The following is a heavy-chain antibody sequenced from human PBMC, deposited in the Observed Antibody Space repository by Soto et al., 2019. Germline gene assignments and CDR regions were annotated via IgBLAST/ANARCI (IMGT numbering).Heavy chain of an antibody. V-gene: IGHV3-21*01. Sequence: GGSLRLSCAASGFTFSSYSMNWVRQAPGKGLEWVSSISSSSSYIYYADSVKGRFTISRDNAKNSLYLQMNSLRAEDTAVYYCASEVVVVPAAMDWFDPWGQGTLVTVSS. CDR1: GFTFSSYS. CDR3: ASEVVVVPAAMDWFDP. D-gene: IGHD2-2*01. J-gene: IGHJ5*02. CDR2: ISSSSSYI.